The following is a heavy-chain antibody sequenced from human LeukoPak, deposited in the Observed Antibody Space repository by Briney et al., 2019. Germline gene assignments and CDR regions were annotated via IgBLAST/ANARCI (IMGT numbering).Heavy chain of an antibody. CDR2: ISDSGGST. Sequence: PGGSLRLSCAASGFTFSTYAMSWVRQAPGKGLEWVSSISDSGGSTYYADSVKGRFTISRDNSKNTLYVQMNSLRAEDTAVYYCAKIRRGVVVAANDCWGQGTLVTVSS. CDR1: GFTFSTYA. V-gene: IGHV3-23*01. J-gene: IGHJ4*02. D-gene: IGHD2-15*01. CDR3: AKIRRGVVVAANDC.